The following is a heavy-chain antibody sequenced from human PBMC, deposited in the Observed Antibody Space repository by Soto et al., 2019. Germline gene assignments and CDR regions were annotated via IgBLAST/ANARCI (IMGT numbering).Heavy chain of an antibody. J-gene: IGHJ6*02. Sequence: ASVKVSCKASGYTFTSYYMHWVRQAPGQGLEWMGIINPSGGSTSYAQKFQGRVTMTRDTSTSTVYMELSSPRSEDTAVYYCAREGLESSGWSYYYYYGMDVWGQGTTVTVSS. V-gene: IGHV1-46*01. CDR1: GYTFTSYY. CDR2: INPSGGST. D-gene: IGHD6-19*01. CDR3: AREGLESSGWSYYYYYGMDV.